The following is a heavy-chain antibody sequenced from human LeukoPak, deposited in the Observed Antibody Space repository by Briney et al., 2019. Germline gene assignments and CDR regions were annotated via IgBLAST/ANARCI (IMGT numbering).Heavy chain of an antibody. J-gene: IGHJ5*02. CDR2: IYTSGST. CDR3: AKTIAVAGVWFDP. CDR1: GGSISSYY. V-gene: IGHV4-4*07. Sequence: SETLSLTCAVSGGSISSYYWSWIRQPAGKGLEWIGRIYTSGSTNYNPSLKSRVTMSVDTSKNQFSLKLSSVTTADTAVYYCAKTIAVAGVWFDPWGQGTLVTVSS. D-gene: IGHD6-19*01.